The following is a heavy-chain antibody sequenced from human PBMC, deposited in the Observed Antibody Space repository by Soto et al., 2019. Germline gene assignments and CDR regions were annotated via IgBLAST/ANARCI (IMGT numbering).Heavy chain of an antibody. J-gene: IGHJ5*02. CDR3: ARGKSPHSSSWYFPGDPWFDP. V-gene: IGHV1-69*13. D-gene: IGHD6-13*01. CDR1: GGTFSSYA. CDR2: IIPIFGTA. Sequence: SVKVSCKASGGTFSSYAISWVREAPGQGLEWMGGIIPIFGTANYAQKFQGRVTITADESTSTAYMELSSLRSEDTAVYYCARGKSPHSSSWYFPGDPWFDPWGQGTLVTVS.